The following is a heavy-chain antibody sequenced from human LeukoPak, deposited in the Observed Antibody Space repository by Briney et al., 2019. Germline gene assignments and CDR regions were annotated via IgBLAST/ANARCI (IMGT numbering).Heavy chain of an antibody. D-gene: IGHD3-10*01. CDR2: ISYDGSNK. J-gene: IGHJ4*02. CDR3: ARDPGLFY. Sequence: GRSLRLSCAASGFTFSSYGMHWVRQAPGKGLEWVAVISYDGSNKYYADSVKGRFTISRDNSKNTLYLQMNSLRAEDTAVYYCARDPGLFYWGQGTLVTVSS. V-gene: IGHV3-30*03. CDR1: GFTFSSYG.